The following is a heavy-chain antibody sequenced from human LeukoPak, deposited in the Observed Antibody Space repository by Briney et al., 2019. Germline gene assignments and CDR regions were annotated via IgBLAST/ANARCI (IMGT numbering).Heavy chain of an antibody. J-gene: IGHJ1*01. D-gene: IGHD1-26*01. Sequence: SETLSLTCTVSGGSFSSSSYYWSWIRQPPGKGLEWIGYIYYSGSTNYNPSLKSRVTISVDTSKNQFSLKLSSVTAADTAVYYCARGGGNIVGASGLFQHWGQGTLVTVSS. CDR2: IYYSGST. V-gene: IGHV4-61*01. CDR1: GGSFSSSSYY. CDR3: ARGGGNIVGASGLFQH.